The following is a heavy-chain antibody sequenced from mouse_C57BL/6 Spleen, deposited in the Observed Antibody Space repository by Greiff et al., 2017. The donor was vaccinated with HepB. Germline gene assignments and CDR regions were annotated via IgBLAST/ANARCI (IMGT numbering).Heavy chain of an antibody. CDR1: GYTFTSYW. CDR2: IYPGSGST. Sequence: QVQLQQPGAELVKPGASVKMSCKASGYTFTSYWITWVKQRPGQGLEWIGDIYPGSGSTNYNEKFKSKATLTVDTSSSTAYMQRSSLTSEDSAVYYGARGVGRVHWYFDVWGTGTTVTVSS. V-gene: IGHV1-55*01. J-gene: IGHJ1*03. CDR3: ARGVGRVHWYFDV. D-gene: IGHD4-1*01.